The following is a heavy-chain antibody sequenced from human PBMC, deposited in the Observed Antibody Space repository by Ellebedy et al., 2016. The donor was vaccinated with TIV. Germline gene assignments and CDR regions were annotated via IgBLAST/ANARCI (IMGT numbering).Heavy chain of an antibody. D-gene: IGHD5-18*01. CDR2: ISYDGNNK. CDR3: AKELHVDSAY. CDR1: GFTFSSFG. Sequence: GESLKISCAASGFTFSSFGMHCVRQAPGKGLEWVAAISYDGNNKYYGDSVKGRFTISRDNSKNTLSLQMNSLRGDDTAVYYCAKELHVDSAYWGQGTLVTVSS. J-gene: IGHJ4*02. V-gene: IGHV3-30*18.